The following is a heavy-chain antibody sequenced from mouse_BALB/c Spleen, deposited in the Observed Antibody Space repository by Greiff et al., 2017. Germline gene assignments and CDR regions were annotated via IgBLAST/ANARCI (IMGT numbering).Heavy chain of an antibody. CDR3: ARSGVSSWFAY. CDR2: IDPSDSET. V-gene: IGHV1S126*01. J-gene: IGHJ3*01. CDR1: GYSFTSYW. Sequence: VHLVESGPQLVRPGASVKISCKASGYSFTSYWMHWVKQRPGQGLEWIGMIDPSDSETRLNQKFKDKATLTVDKSSSTAYMQLSSPTSEDSAVYYCARSGVSSWFAYWGQGTLVTVSA. D-gene: IGHD3-1*01.